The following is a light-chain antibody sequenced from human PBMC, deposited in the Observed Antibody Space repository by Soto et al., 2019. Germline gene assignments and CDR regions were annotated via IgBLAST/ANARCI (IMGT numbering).Light chain of an antibody. J-gene: IGKJ1*01. V-gene: IGKV1-5*03. CDR2: KAS. CDR3: QQYNSYWT. CDR1: QSISSW. Sequence: DIQMTQSPSTLSASVGDRVTITCRASQSISSWLAWYQQKPGKTPKLLIYKASSLESGVPSRFSGSGSGTEFPLTISSLQPYDFAAYYCQQYNSYWTFGQGTKVEIK.